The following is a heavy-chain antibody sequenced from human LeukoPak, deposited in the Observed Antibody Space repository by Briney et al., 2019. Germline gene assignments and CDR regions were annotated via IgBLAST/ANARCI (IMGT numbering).Heavy chain of an antibody. CDR1: GYSISSGYY. J-gene: IGHJ4*02. V-gene: IGHV4-38-2*02. CDR3: ARGRYFNWLLDDY. D-gene: IGHD3-9*01. Sequence: PSETLSLTCTVSGYSISSGYYWGWIRPPPGKGLEWIGSIYHSGSTYYNPSLKSRDTISADTSKNQFSLKLSSVTAADTAVYYCARGRYFNWLLDDYWGQGTLVTVSS. CDR2: IYHSGST.